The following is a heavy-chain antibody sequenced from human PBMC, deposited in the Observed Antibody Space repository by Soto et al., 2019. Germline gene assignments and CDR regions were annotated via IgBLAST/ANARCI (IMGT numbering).Heavy chain of an antibody. Sequence: PGGSLRLSCAASGFTFSSYAMSWVRQAPGKGLEWVSAISGSGGSTYYADSVKGRFTISRDNSKNTLYLQMNSLRAEDTAVYYCAKGRGQLRYFDWSGPFDYWGQGTLVTVSS. CDR2: ISGSGGST. D-gene: IGHD3-9*01. J-gene: IGHJ4*02. V-gene: IGHV3-23*01. CDR3: AKGRGQLRYFDWSGPFDY. CDR1: GFTFSSYA.